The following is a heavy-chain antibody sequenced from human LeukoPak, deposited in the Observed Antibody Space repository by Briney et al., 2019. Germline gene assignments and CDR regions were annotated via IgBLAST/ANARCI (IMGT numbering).Heavy chain of an antibody. D-gene: IGHD2-2*01. CDR3: ARLIVVVPAADSKNYYYYYMDV. CDR2: INPSGGST. Sequence: ASVKVSCKASGYTFTSYYMHWVRQAPGQGLEWMGIINPSGGSTSYAQKFQGRVTMTRNTSISTAYMELSSLRSEDTAVYYCARLIVVVPAADSKNYYYYYMDVWGKGTTVTISS. V-gene: IGHV1-46*01. CDR1: GYTFTSYY. J-gene: IGHJ6*03.